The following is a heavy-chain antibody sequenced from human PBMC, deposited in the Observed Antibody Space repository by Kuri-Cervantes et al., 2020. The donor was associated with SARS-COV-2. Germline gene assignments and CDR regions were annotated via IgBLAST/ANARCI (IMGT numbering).Heavy chain of an antibody. CDR3: ASLVVVAATHAFDI. J-gene: IGHJ3*02. CDR2: ISGSGGST. D-gene: IGHD2-15*01. Sequence: GGSLKISCAASGFTFSSYAMSWVRQAPGKGLEWVSAISGSGGSTYYADSVKGRFTISRDNSKNTLYLQMNSLRAEDTAVYYCASLVVVAATHAFDIWGQGTMVTVSS. V-gene: IGHV3-23*01. CDR1: GFTFSSYA.